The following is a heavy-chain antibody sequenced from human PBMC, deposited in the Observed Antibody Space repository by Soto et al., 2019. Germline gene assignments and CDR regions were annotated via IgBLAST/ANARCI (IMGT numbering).Heavy chain of an antibody. Sequence: QVQLVQSGAEVKKPGSSVKVSCKASGGTFSSYTISWVRQAPGQGLEWMGRIIPILGIANYAQKFQGRVTITADKSTSTAYMELSSLRSEDTAVYYCARGTVLWFGELLSDYFDYWGQGTLVTVSS. D-gene: IGHD3-10*01. CDR1: GGTFSSYT. CDR2: IIPILGIA. V-gene: IGHV1-69*02. CDR3: ARGTVLWFGELLSDYFDY. J-gene: IGHJ4*02.